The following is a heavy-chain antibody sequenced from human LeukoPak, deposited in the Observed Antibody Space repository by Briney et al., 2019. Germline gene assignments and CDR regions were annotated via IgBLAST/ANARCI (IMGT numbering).Heavy chain of an antibody. Sequence: SETLSLTSTVSGGSISSSSYYWGWIRQPPGKGLERIGSIYYSGSTYYNPSLKSRVTISVDTSKNQFSLKLSSVTAADTAVYYCARRLVWRYYFDYWGQGTLVTVSS. D-gene: IGHD6-19*01. CDR1: GGSISSSSYY. CDR2: IYYSGST. CDR3: ARRLVWRYYFDY. V-gene: IGHV4-39*01. J-gene: IGHJ4*02.